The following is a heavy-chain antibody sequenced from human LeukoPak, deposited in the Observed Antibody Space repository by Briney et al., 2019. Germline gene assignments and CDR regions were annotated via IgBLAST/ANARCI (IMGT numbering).Heavy chain of an antibody. J-gene: IGHJ4*02. CDR3: ARGYNILTGYFY. Sequence: SETLSLTCTVSGYSISSAYYWGWIRQPPGKGLEWIGSIYHTGITHYSPSLKSRVTISVDTSQNQLSLKLGSVTAADTAVYYCARGYNILTGYFYWGQGTLVTVSS. V-gene: IGHV4-38-2*02. CDR2: IYHTGIT. CDR1: GYSISSAYY. D-gene: IGHD3-9*01.